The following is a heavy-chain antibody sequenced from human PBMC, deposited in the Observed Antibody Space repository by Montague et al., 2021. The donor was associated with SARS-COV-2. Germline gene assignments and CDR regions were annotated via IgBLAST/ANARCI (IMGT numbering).Heavy chain of an antibody. CDR1: GFTFSSYA. J-gene: IGHJ4*02. D-gene: IGHD5-18*01. V-gene: IGHV3-23*01. CDR3: AKASWIQLWFRTPYFDY. Sequence: SLRLSCAASGFTFSSYAMSWVRQAPGQGLEWVSSISGSVGSTYYADSVKGRFTISRDNSKNTLYLQMNSLRAEDTAVYYCAKASWIQLWFRTPYFDYWGQGTLVTVSS. CDR2: ISGSVGST.